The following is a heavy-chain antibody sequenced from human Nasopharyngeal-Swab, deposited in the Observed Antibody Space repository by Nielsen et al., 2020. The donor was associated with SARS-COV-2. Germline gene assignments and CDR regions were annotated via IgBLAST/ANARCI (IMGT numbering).Heavy chain of an antibody. Sequence: GASLKLSWAVSGFTYSSYAMTWVRQAPGKGLEWVSAISGSGGSTYYADSVRGRFTISRDNSKNTLHLQMNSLRGEDTAVYYCAKWGTYYYGSGRFFGPSNWFDPWGQGTLVTVSS. J-gene: IGHJ5*02. CDR3: AKWGTYYYGSGRFFGPSNWFDP. V-gene: IGHV3-23*01. CDR2: ISGSGGST. D-gene: IGHD3-10*01. CDR1: GFTYSSYA.